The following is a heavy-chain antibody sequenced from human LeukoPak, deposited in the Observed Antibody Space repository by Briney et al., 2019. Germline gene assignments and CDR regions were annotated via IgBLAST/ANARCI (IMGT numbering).Heavy chain of an antibody. D-gene: IGHD6-13*01. CDR1: GGSISSYY. Sequence: PSETLSLTCTVSGGSISSYYWSWIRQPAGKGLEWIGRIYTSGSTNYKPSLKSRVTMSVDTSKNQFSLKLSSVTAADTAVYYCARDLVAAAGTIDRFDPWGQGTLVTVSS. CDR3: ARDLVAAAGTIDRFDP. V-gene: IGHV4-4*07. CDR2: IYTSGST. J-gene: IGHJ5*02.